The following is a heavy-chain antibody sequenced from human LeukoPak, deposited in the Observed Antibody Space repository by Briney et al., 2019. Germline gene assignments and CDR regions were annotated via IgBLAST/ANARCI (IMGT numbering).Heavy chain of an antibody. CDR3: ASESGTTNGGLDY. CDR2: IYPGGSP. J-gene: IGHJ4*02. V-gene: IGHV3-53*01. D-gene: IGHD1-7*01. CDR1: GFTVSGSY. Sequence: GGSLRLSCAASGFTVSGSYMSWVRPTPGKGLEWVSVIYPGGSPYYADSMKGRFTLSRDNSKNTVSLQMNSLRAEDTAVYYCASESGTTNGGLDYWGQGTLVTVSS.